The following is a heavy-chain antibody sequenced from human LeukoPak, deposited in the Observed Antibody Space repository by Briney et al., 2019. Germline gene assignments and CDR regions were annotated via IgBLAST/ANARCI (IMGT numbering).Heavy chain of an antibody. Sequence: PGGSLRLSCTASGFTFDDYAMHWVRQAPGKGLEWVSGISWNSGSVGYADSVKGRFTISRDNAKNSLYLQMNSLRAEDTALYYCAKKGDYGGPSCAFDIWGQGTMVTVSS. V-gene: IGHV3-9*01. CDR1: GFTFDDYA. CDR2: ISWNSGSV. CDR3: AKKGDYGGPSCAFDI. J-gene: IGHJ3*02. D-gene: IGHD4-23*01.